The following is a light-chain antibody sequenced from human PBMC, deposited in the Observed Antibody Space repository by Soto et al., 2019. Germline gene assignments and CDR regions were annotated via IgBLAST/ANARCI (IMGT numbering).Light chain of an antibody. Sequence: DIQVTQSPSTVSASVGDRVTITCRASQSISSWLAWYRLKPGRAPKLLIYEASSLDSGVPSRFSGSGSGTEFTLTISSLQPDDFATYYCQQYHSFLMTFGGGTTVEIK. CDR3: QQYHSFLMT. CDR1: QSISSW. J-gene: IGKJ4*01. CDR2: EAS. V-gene: IGKV1-5*03.